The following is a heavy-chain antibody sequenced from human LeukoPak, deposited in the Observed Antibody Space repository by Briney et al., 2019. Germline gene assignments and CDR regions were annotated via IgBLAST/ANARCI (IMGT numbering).Heavy chain of an antibody. J-gene: IGHJ2*01. V-gene: IGHV3-21*01. CDR2: ISATSSHI. CDR3: AKALGWFFDL. CDR1: GFTFTTYS. Sequence: GGSLGLSCAASGFTFTTYSMNWVRQAPGKGLEWVSSISATSSHIYHAGAVKGRFTTSRDNAKNSLFLQMNSLRVEDTAVYYCAKALGWFFDLWGRGTLVTVSS.